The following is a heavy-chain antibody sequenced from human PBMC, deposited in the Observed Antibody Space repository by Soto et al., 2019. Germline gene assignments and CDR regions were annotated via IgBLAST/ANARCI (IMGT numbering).Heavy chain of an antibody. D-gene: IGHD3-10*01. Sequence: QLLQSGGGSVQPGGSLTLSCAASGFTFGTTDMSWVRQAPGEGLEWVSTIDGSGGITYYADSVKGRFTISRDNSRNTVYLQMNSLRGDDTARYYCVKNSGWFNTWGQGALVTVSS. J-gene: IGHJ5*02. CDR1: GFTFGTTD. V-gene: IGHV3-23*01. CDR3: VKNSGWFNT. CDR2: IDGSGGIT.